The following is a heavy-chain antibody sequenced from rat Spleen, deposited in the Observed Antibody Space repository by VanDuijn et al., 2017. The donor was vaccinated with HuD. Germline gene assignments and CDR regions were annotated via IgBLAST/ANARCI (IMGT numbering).Heavy chain of an antibody. CDR3: TRKDYHTGDYYGIYPFDY. J-gene: IGHJ2*01. CDR1: GFTFSNYD. Sequence: EVQLVESGGGLVQPGRSLKLSCAASGFTFSNYDMAWVRQAPTKGLEWVASISPGGGNTYYRDSVKGRFTVSRDNAKSNLYLQMNSLRSEDTATYYCTRKDYHTGDYYGIYPFDYWGQGVMVTVSS. CDR2: ISPGGGNT. V-gene: IGHV5S23*01. D-gene: IGHD1-8*01.